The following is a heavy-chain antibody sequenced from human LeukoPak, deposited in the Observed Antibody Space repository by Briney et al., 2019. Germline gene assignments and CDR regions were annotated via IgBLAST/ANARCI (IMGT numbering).Heavy chain of an antibody. V-gene: IGHV3-30*18. CDR3: AKDRYSSGWGAAFDI. D-gene: IGHD6-19*01. CDR2: ISYDGSNK. Sequence: PGGSLRLSCAASGFTFSDSGMHWVRRAPGKGLEWAALISYDGSNKYYADSVKGRFTISRSNSKNILYLQMNSLRPEETAVYYCAKDRYSSGWGAAFDIWGQGTMVTVSS. J-gene: IGHJ3*02. CDR1: GFTFSDSG.